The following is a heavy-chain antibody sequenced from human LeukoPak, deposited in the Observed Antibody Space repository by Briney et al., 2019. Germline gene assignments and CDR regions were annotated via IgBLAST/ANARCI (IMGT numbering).Heavy chain of an antibody. CDR1: GYSFTSYW. D-gene: IGHD2-15*01. J-gene: IGHJ4*02. Sequence: GKSLKISCKGSGYSFTSYWIGWVRQMPGKGLEWMGIIYPGDSDTRYSPSFQGQVTISADKSISTAYLQWSSLKASDTAMYYCARREWWEPYYFDYWGQGTLVTVSS. V-gene: IGHV5-51*01. CDR2: IYPGDSDT. CDR3: ARREWWEPYYFDY.